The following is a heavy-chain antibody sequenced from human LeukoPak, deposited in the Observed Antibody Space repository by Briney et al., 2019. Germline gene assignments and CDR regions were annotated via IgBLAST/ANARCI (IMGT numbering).Heavy chain of an antibody. J-gene: IGHJ4*02. V-gene: IGHV3-43D*03. CDR3: AKDIVPAGYSSPVY. Sequence: GGPLRLSCAASGFTFDDYAMHWVRQAPGKGLEWVSLISWHGGSTYYADSVKGRFTISRDNSKNSLYLQMNSLRAEDTAFYYCAKDIVPAGYSSPVYWGQGTLVTVSS. CDR2: ISWHGGST. D-gene: IGHD6-19*01. CDR1: GFTFDDYA.